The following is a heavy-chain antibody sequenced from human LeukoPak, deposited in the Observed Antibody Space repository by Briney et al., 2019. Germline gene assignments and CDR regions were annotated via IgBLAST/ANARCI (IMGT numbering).Heavy chain of an antibody. CDR1: GGSISSGGYS. V-gene: IGHV4-30-2*01. CDR2: IYHSGST. Sequence: PSQTLSLTCAVSGGSISSGGYSWSWIRQPPGKGLEWIGYIYHSGSTYYNPSLKSRVTISVDRSKNQFSLKLSSVTAADTAVYYCARDVSWYYYDSSGYLFDPWGQGTPVTVSS. D-gene: IGHD3-22*01. CDR3: ARDVSWYYYDSSGYLFDP. J-gene: IGHJ5*02.